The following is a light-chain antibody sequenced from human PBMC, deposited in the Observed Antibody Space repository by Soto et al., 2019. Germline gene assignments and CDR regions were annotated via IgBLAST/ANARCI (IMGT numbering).Light chain of an antibody. Sequence: IVMTQSPSTLSVSPGEGATLSCRASQSVSSNLTWYQQKPGQAPRLLIYGASTRATGVPARFSGSGSGTEFTLTISSLQSEDFAVYYCKQYNDWWTFGQGTKVEIK. V-gene: IGKV3-15*01. CDR3: KQYNDWWT. J-gene: IGKJ1*01. CDR2: GAS. CDR1: QSVSSN.